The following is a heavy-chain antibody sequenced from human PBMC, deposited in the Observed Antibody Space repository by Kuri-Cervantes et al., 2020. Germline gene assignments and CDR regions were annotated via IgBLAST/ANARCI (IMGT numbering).Heavy chain of an antibody. CDR1: GFTFSSYW. J-gene: IGHJ4*02. CDR3: ARDRLRHRDDILTPAGY. D-gene: IGHD3-9*01. CDR2: INSDGSST. V-gene: IGHV3-74*01. Sequence: GGSLRLSCAASGFTFSSYWMHWVRQAPGKGLVWVSRINSDGSSTSYADSVKGRLTISRDNAKNSLYLQMNSLRAEDTAVYYCARDRLRHRDDILTPAGYWGQGTLVTVSS.